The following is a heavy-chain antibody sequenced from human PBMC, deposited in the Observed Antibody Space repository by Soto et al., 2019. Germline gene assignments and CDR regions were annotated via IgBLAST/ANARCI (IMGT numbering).Heavy chain of an antibody. D-gene: IGHD2-2*01. Sequence: PGGSLRLSCAASGFTFSSYAMHWVRQAPGKGLEWVSAISGSGGSTYYADSVKGRFTISRDNSKNTLYLQMNSLRAEDTAVYYCAKDLSAIVLVPAAPVLGMDVWGQGTTVTVSS. CDR2: ISGSGGST. CDR3: AKDLSAIVLVPAAPVLGMDV. J-gene: IGHJ6*02. CDR1: GFTFSSYA. V-gene: IGHV3-23*01.